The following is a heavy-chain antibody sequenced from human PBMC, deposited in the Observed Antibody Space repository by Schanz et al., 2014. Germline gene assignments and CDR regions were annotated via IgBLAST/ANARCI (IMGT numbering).Heavy chain of an antibody. CDR3: AREVGGSFGQHY. V-gene: IGHV3-30-3*01. Sequence: QEQLVESGGGAVQPGRSLRLSCAASGFTFSSYAVDWIRQAPGQGLEWVSFISYDGSLKSYLDSVKGRFIISRDNSKNTLYLHLNSLRAEDTAVYYCAREVGGSFGQHYWGQGALXTVSS. CDR1: GFTFSSYA. J-gene: IGHJ4*02. CDR2: ISYDGSLK. D-gene: IGHD1-26*01.